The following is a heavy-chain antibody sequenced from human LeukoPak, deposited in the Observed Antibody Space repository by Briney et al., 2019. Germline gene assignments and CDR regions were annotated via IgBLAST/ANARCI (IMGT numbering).Heavy chain of an antibody. J-gene: IGHJ4*02. CDR2: IYYTGKT. V-gene: IGHV4-61*01. CDR3: ARLAVGAPFDY. D-gene: IGHD1-26*01. Sequence: SETLSLTCTVSGDSVSNGNYYWSWLRQPPGKALEWIGYIYYTGKTYYNPSLKSRVTISVDTSKNQFSLKLSSVTAADTAVYYCARLAVGAPFDYWGQGTLVTVSS. CDR1: GDSVSNGNYY.